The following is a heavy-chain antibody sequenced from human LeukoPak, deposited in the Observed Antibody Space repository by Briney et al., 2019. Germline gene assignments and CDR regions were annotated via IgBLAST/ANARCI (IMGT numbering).Heavy chain of an antibody. J-gene: IGHJ3*02. Sequence: GSLRLSCAASGFTFSSYWMSWVRQAPGKGLEWIGEINHSGSTNYNPSLKSRVTISVDTSKNQFSLKLSSVTAADTAAYYCARDPYYDVLTGYLVLAAFDIWGQGTMVTVSS. CDR3: ARDPYYDVLTGYLVLAAFDI. D-gene: IGHD3-9*01. V-gene: IGHV4-34*01. CDR1: GFTFSSYW. CDR2: INHSGST.